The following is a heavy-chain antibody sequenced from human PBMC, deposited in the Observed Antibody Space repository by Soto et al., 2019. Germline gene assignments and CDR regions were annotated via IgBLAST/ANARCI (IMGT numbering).Heavy chain of an antibody. CDR1: GFTFRNYW. D-gene: IGHD6-6*01. V-gene: IGHV3-7*05. Sequence: EVQLVESGGGLVQPGGTLRLSCAASGFTFRNYWMTWVRQAPGKGLEWLAKIKEDGSGKYYVDSVQGRFTISRDNAKNSLFRQMSGLRAEDTAVYYCASALIYSSSSERKHYFDRWGQGTLVTVSS. CDR3: ASALIYSSSSERKHYFDR. CDR2: IKEDGSGK. J-gene: IGHJ4*02.